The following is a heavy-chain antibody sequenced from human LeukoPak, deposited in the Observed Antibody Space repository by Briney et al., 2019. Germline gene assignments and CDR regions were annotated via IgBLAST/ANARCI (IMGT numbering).Heavy chain of an antibody. CDR1: GFTFRDYY. Sequence: GGSLRLSCVASGFTFRDYYMSWIRRAPGKGLEWVSYISSSSSYIDYADSVKGRFTISRDNAKNSLHLQMKSLRAEDTAVYYCARTVCSSTSCYSGDWFDPWGQGTLVTVSS. D-gene: IGHD2-2*01. CDR3: ARTVCSSTSCYSGDWFDP. CDR2: ISSSSSYI. J-gene: IGHJ5*02. V-gene: IGHV3-11*03.